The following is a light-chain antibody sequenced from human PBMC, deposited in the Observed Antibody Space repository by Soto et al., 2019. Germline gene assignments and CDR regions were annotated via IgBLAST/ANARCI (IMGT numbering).Light chain of an antibody. CDR2: DVS. Sequence: EIVLTQSPGTLSLSPGERATLSCRSSHSVSSNYLAWYQQKPGQAPRLLIYDVSSRATSIPHKFCGSGSGTAFPLAIGRLEPVAIAVCYWQQDGISPTFGPGTKCEIQ. V-gene: IGKV3-20*01. CDR1: HSVSSNY. CDR3: QQDGISPT. J-gene: IGKJ1*01.